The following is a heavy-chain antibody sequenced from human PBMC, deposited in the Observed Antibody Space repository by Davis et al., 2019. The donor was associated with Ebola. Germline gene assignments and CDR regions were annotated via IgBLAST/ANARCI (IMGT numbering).Heavy chain of an antibody. V-gene: IGHV1-3*01. D-gene: IGHD6-19*01. CDR3: ARASFGYNSGWYADY. J-gene: IGHJ4*02. CDR2: VHGGNGNT. CDR1: GFTLTNYA. Sequence: AASVKVSCKASGFTLTNYAIHWVRQAPGQRLEWMGWVHGGNGNTKYSRRFQGRVTITTDTSASTVYLDLTSLRSEDTAVFYCARASFGYNSGWYADYWGPGSLVTVSS.